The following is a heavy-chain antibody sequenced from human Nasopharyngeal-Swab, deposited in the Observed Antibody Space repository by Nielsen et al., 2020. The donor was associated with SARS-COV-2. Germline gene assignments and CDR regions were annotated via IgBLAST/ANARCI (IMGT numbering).Heavy chain of an antibody. Sequence: GASLKISCAASGFTFSSYDMHWVRQATGKSLEWGPVNGTAGDTYYPSSVKGRFTISRENAKNSLYLQMNSLSAGDTAVYYCARVDNSYGYYYYYGMDVWGQGTTVTVSS. V-gene: IGHV3-13*01. D-gene: IGHD5-18*01. CDR1: GFTFSSYD. CDR2: NGTAGDT. J-gene: IGHJ6*02. CDR3: ARVDNSYGYYYYYGMDV.